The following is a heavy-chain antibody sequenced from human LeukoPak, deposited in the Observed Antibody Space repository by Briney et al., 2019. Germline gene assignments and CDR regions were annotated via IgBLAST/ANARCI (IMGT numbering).Heavy chain of an antibody. J-gene: IGHJ4*01. V-gene: IGHV3-74*01. CDR1: RVTISGFW. CDR3: IREVQVRASASLGL. D-gene: IGHD1-1*01. CDR2: MNSAGTTI. Sequence: GGSLRLSCAASRVTISGFWMQWVRQVPGEGLVWVARMNSAGTTINYADSVKGRFTISRDNVRNTLHLQMNNLSLEDTAVYFCIREVQVRASASLGLWGRGTLVTVS.